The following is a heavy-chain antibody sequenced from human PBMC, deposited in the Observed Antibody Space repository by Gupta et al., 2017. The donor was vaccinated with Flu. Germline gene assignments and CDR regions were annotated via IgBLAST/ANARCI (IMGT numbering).Heavy chain of an antibody. CDR2: IKSKTYGETFYGEAT. V-gene: IGHV3-15*01. J-gene: IGHJ4*02. D-gene: IGHD1-1*01. CDR3: TTDASVYRVQGETFF. CDR1: GFTFNHAW. Sequence: QLMESGGGLIKPGESLRLSCAGFGFTFNHAWMTWVRQAPGRGLEWVGRIKSKTYGETFYGEATDYAAPVKGRFTISRDDSQNRVYLHMNDLRAEDTALYFCTTDASVYRVQGETFFWGQGTRVTVTS.